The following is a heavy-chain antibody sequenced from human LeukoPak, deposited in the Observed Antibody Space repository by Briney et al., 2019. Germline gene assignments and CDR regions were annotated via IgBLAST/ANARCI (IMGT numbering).Heavy chain of an antibody. Sequence: SCPAPGHNFPVLSLHWVRHAPRQGSDWMGMISPTGGTTRFSQKYQGRITMTRDMSTSTVYMDLSSLRSEDTAVYYCAREMGSSKALDYWGQGTLVTVSS. D-gene: IGHD1-26*01. CDR1: GHNFPVLS. CDR3: AREMGSSKALDY. CDR2: ISPTGGTT. V-gene: IGHV1-46*01. J-gene: IGHJ4*02.